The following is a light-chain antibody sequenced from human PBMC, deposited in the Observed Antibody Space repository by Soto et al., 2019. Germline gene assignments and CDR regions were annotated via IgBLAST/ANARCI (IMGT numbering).Light chain of an antibody. J-gene: IGKJ1*01. CDR1: QTIRTY. CDR3: QQSSTTPWT. CDR2: KTS. V-gene: IGKV1-39*01. Sequence: DIRLTQSPASLSASVGDSVTISCRASQTIRTYFNWYQQKPGEAPKLLIEKTSTLQSGVPSRFSGSGSGTDFTLTISSLQPEDFATYYCQQSSTTPWTFGQGTKVDVK.